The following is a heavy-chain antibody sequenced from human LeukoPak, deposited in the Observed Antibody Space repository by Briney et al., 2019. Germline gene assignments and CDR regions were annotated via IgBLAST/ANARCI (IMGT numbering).Heavy chain of an antibody. D-gene: IGHD3-22*01. Sequence: GGSLRLSCAASGFSVSSNYMSWVRQAPGKGLEWVTVIYSAGSTYYADSVQGRFTISRDNSKNTLYLQMNSLRAEDTAVYYCARDDDPMIEGAFDIWGQGTMVTVSS. CDR1: GFSVSSNY. V-gene: IGHV3-53*01. CDR3: ARDDDPMIEGAFDI. CDR2: IYSAGST. J-gene: IGHJ3*02.